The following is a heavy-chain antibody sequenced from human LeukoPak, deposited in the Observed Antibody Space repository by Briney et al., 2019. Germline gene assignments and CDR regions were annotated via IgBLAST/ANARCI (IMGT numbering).Heavy chain of an antibody. CDR3: ARHSYYDFWSGYGYYYYYMDV. D-gene: IGHD3-3*01. J-gene: IGHJ6*03. CDR2: IYYSGST. V-gene: IGHV4-39*07. CDR1: GGSISSSSYY. Sequence: SETLSLTCTVSGGSISSSSYYWGWIRQPPGKGLEWIGSIYYSGSTYYNPSLKSRVTISVDTSKNQFSLKLSSVTAADTAVYYCARHSYYDFWSGYGYYYYYMDVWGKGTTVTVSS.